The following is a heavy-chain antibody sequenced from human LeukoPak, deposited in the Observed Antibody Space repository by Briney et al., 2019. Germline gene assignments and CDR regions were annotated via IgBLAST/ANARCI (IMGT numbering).Heavy chain of an antibody. D-gene: IGHD5-18*01. V-gene: IGHV3-48*01. Sequence: GGSLRLSCAASGFTFSSYSMNWVRQAQGKWLEWVSYISSSSSIIDYADSVKGRFTISRDNAKNSLYLQMNSLRAEDTAVYYCARARGYSYGYSDYWGQGTLVTVSS. CDR2: ISSSSSII. J-gene: IGHJ4*02. CDR1: GFTFSSYS. CDR3: ARARGYSYGYSDY.